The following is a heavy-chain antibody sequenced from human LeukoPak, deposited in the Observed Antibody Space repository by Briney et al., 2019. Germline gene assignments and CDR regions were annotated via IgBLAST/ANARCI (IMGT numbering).Heavy chain of an antibody. CDR3: ARYKDRLGYSSSWHYFDY. V-gene: IGHV4-34*01. CDR2: INHSGST. CDR1: GGSFSGYY. Sequence: PSETLSLTCAVYGGSFSGYYWSWIRQPPGKGLEWIGEINHSGSTNYDPSLKSRVTISVDTSKNQFSLKLSSVTAADTAVYYCARYKDRLGYSSSWHYFDYWGQGTLVTVSS. J-gene: IGHJ4*02. D-gene: IGHD6-13*01.